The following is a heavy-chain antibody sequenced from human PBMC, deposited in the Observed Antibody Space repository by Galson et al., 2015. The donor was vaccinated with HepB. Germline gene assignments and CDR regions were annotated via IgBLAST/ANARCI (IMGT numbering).Heavy chain of an antibody. V-gene: IGHV3-13*04. CDR3: ARDGGYGGGYAYYYYGMDV. J-gene: IGHJ6*02. D-gene: IGHD4/OR15-4a*01. Sequence: SLRLSCAASGFTFSSYDMHWVRQATGKGLEWVSAIGTAGDTYYPGSVKGRFTISRENAKNSLYLQMNSLRAGDTAVYYCARDGGYGGGYAYYYYGMDVWGQGTTVTVSS. CDR1: GFTFSSYD. CDR2: IGTAGDT.